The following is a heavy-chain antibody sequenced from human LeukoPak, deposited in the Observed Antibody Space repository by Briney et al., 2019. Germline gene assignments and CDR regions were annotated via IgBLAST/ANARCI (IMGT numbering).Heavy chain of an antibody. CDR2: ISSSGSTI. V-gene: IGHV3-48*04. CDR1: GFTFSSYS. D-gene: IGHD4-17*01. Sequence: GGSLRLSCAASGFTFSSYSMNWVRQAPGKGLEWVSYISSSGSTIYYADSVKGRFTISRDNAKNSLYLQMNSLRSEDTAVYYGATTLGTLRSYYYYYYMDVWGKGTTVTVSS. CDR3: ATTLGTLRSYYYYYYMDV. J-gene: IGHJ6*03.